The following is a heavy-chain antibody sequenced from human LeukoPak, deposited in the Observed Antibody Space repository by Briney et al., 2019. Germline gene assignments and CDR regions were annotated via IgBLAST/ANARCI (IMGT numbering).Heavy chain of an antibody. J-gene: IGHJ3*02. CDR3: ASRKFLGYCSGGSCLGAFDI. V-gene: IGHV3-23*01. CDR1: GFTFSSYA. D-gene: IGHD2-15*01. CDR2: ISGSGGST. Sequence: GGSLRLSCAAPGFTFSSYAMSWVRQAPGKGLEWVSAISGSGGSTYYADSVKGRFTISRDNSKNTLYLQMNSLRAEDTAVYYCASRKFLGYCSGGSCLGAFDIWGQGTMVTVSS.